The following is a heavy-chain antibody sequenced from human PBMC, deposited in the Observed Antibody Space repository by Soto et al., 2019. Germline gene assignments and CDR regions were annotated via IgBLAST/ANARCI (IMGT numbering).Heavy chain of an antibody. CDR1: GFTVSRTY. D-gene: IGHD3-16*01. Sequence: LRLSCAASGFTVSRTYMTWVRQAPGKGLEWVSVIYSAGNTYYADSVKGRFTISRDNSRNTVYLQMNSLRAEDTAIYYCARDSRYVGDNYGLDHWGEGSLVTVSS. CDR2: IYSAGNT. V-gene: IGHV3-53*01. CDR3: ARDSRYVGDNYGLDH. J-gene: IGHJ4*02.